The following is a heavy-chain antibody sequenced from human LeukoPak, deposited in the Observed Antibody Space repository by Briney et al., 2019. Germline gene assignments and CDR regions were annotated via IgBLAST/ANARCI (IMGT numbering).Heavy chain of an antibody. J-gene: IGHJ4*02. Sequence: SQTLSLTCAISGDSVSSNNAAWIWIRQSPSRGPEWLGRTYYRSKWYNDYAVSVKSRITVNPDTSKNQFYLQLNSVTPEDTSVYYCAKMSSSWYLPKWGQGTLVTVSS. CDR3: AKMSSSWYLPK. CDR2: TYYRSKWYN. D-gene: IGHD6-13*01. V-gene: IGHV6-1*01. CDR1: GDSVSSNNAA.